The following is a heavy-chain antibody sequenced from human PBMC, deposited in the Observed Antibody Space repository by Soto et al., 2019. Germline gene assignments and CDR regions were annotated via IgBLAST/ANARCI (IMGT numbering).Heavy chain of an antibody. Sequence: PGGSLRLSCAASGFTFSASGIHWVRQATGKGLEWLGRIRSKDNNYATAYAASMKGRFTVSRDDSKNTAYLQMNSLRAEDTAVYYCAKDPRPPTVTTYWYFDLWGRGTLVTVSS. D-gene: IGHD4-17*01. V-gene: IGHV3-73*01. J-gene: IGHJ2*01. CDR3: AKDPRPPTVTTYWYFDL. CDR1: GFTFSASG. CDR2: IRSKDNNYAT.